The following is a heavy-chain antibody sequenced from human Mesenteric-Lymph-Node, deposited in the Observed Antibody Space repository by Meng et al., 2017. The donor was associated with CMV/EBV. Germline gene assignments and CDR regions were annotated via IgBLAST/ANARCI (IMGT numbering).Heavy chain of an antibody. D-gene: IGHD3-16*01. CDR1: NYTFTSYG. CDR2: IIPILGIA. V-gene: IGHV1-69*10. J-gene: IGHJ6*02. Sequence: SVKVSCKASNYTFTSYGVSWVRQAPGQGLEWMGGIIPILGIANYAQKFQGRVTITADKSTSTAYMELSSLRSEDTAVYYCARLEGGKGYGMDVWGQGTTVTVSS. CDR3: ARLEGGKGYGMDV.